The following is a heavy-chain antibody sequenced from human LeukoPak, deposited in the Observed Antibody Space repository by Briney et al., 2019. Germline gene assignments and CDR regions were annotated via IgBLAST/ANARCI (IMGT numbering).Heavy chain of an antibody. CDR2: TYYRSKWYN. V-gene: IGHV6-1*01. CDR3: ARGTNWFDP. D-gene: IGHD1-7*01. CDR1: GDSVSTNGAA. J-gene: IGHJ5*02. Sequence: SQTLSLTCAISGDSVSTNGAAWTWIRQSPSRGLEWLGRTYYRSKWYNDYAVSVKSRITINPDTSKNRFSLQLNSVTPEDTAVYYCARGTNWFDPWGQGTLVTVSS.